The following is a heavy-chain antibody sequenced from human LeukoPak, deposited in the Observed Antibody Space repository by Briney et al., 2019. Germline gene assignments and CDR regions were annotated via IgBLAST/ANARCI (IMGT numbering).Heavy chain of an antibody. CDR2: IYYSGST. J-gene: IGHJ5*02. D-gene: IGHD3-10*01. CDR3: ARHRITMVRGVILRTNWFDP. Sequence: SETLSLTCTVSGVSISSSSYYWGWIRQPPGKGLEWIGSIYYSGSTYYNPSLKSRVTISVDTSKNQFSLKLSSVTAADTAVYYCARHRITMVRGVILRTNWFDPWGQGTLVTVSS. V-gene: IGHV4-39*01. CDR1: GVSISSSSYY.